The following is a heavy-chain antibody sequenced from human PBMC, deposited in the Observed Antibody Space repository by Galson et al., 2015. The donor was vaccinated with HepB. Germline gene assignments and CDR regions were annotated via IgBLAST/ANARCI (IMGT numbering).Heavy chain of an antibody. V-gene: IGHV6-1*01. Sequence: CAISGDSVSSNSAAWNWIRQSPSRDLEWLGRTYYRSKWYNDYAVSVKSRITINPDTSKNQFSPQLNSVTPEDTAVYYCARDGPWIQLPNWFDPWGQGTLVTVSS. D-gene: IGHD5-18*01. J-gene: IGHJ5*02. CDR3: ARDGPWIQLPNWFDP. CDR1: GDSVSSNSAA. CDR2: TYYRSKWYN.